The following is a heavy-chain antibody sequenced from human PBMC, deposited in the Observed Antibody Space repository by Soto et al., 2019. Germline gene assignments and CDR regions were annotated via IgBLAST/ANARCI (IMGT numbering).Heavy chain of an antibody. D-gene: IGHD2-2*01. Sequence: EVQLVESGGGLVQPGRSLRLSCAASGFTFDDYAMHWVRQAPGKGLEWVSGISWNSGIIGYADSVKGRFTISRDNAKNSLSLQMNSLRAEDTALYYCAKDIGYCSSTSCPFDYWGQGTLVTVSS. CDR2: ISWNSGII. J-gene: IGHJ4*02. CDR3: AKDIGYCSSTSCPFDY. V-gene: IGHV3-9*01. CDR1: GFTFDDYA.